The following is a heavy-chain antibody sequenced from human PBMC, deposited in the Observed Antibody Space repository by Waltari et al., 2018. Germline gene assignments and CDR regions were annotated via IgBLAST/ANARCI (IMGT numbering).Heavy chain of an antibody. CDR3: ARDKWGPDY. J-gene: IGHJ4*02. V-gene: IGHV3-20*01. D-gene: IGHD7-27*01. CDR2: ISWNGAST. CDR1: GFPFDDFG. Sequence: EVLLVESGGAVVRLGGALRLSWAALGFPFDDFGMGGVRQAPGKGLEWVSGISWNGASTDYADSVKGRFTISRDKAKNSLYLQMNSLIAEDTALYHCARDKWGPDYWGQGTLVTVSS.